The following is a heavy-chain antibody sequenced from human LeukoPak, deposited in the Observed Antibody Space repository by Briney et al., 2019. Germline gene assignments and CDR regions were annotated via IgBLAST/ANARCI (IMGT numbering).Heavy chain of an antibody. Sequence: PSETLSLTCTVSGGXIRSYHCSWIRRPAGKGREWVGLIYTSGNTKYNSSLKSRVSMSVDTSKNQFSLKLRSVTAADTAVYFCASLGSGRFFDLWGRGTLVTVSS. J-gene: IGHJ2*01. D-gene: IGHD3-16*01. CDR2: IYTSGNT. CDR1: GGXIRSYH. CDR3: ASLGSGRFFDL. V-gene: IGHV4-4*07.